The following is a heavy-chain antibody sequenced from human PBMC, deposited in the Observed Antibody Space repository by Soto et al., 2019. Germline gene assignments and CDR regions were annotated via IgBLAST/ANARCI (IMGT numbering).Heavy chain of an antibody. J-gene: IGHJ5*02. CDR1: GYTFTGYY. V-gene: IGHV1-69*02. CDR2: IIPILGIA. CDR3: ARTLDPHWFDP. Sequence: SVKVSCKASGYTFTGYYMHWVRQAPGQGLEWMGRIIPILGIANYAQKFQGRVTITADKSTSTAYMELSSLRSEDTAVYYCARTLDPHWFDPWGQGTLVTVSS.